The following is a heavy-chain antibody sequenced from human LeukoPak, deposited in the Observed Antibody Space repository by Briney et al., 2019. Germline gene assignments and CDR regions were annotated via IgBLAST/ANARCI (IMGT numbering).Heavy chain of an antibody. D-gene: IGHD1-26*01. CDR3: ARSGSYANDAFDI. CDR1: GGSISSYY. Sequence: PSETLSLTCTVSGGSISSYYWSGIRQPAGKGLEWIGRMYLSGNTNYNPSLKSRVTTSPDTSKNQFSLKLSSVTAADTAVYYCARSGSYANDAFDIWGQGTMVTVSS. V-gene: IGHV4-4*07. J-gene: IGHJ3*02. CDR2: MYLSGNT.